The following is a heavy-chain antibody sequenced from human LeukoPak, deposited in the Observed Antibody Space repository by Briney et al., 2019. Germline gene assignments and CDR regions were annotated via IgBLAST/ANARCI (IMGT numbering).Heavy chain of an antibody. D-gene: IGHD3-22*01. CDR2: INPNSGGT. V-gene: IGHV1-2*02. J-gene: IGHJ3*02. CDR3: ARAICDSSGCDAFDI. CDR1: GYTFTGYY. Sequence: ASVKVSCKASGYTFTGYYMHWVRQAPGQGLEWVGWINPNSGGTNYAQKFQGRVTMTRDTSISTAYMELSRLRSDDTAVYYCARAICDSSGCDAFDIWGQGTMVTVSS.